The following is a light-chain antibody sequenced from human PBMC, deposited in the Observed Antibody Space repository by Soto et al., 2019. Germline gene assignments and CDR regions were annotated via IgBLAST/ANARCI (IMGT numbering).Light chain of an antibody. V-gene: IGKV3-20*01. J-gene: IGKJ2*01. CDR3: QQYGSSHYT. CDR1: QSVSSSY. CDR2: GAS. Sequence: EIVLTQSPGTLSLSPGERATLSCRASQSVSSSYLAWYQQKPGQAPRLLIYGASSRATGIPDRFSCSGSGTDFTLTISRLEPEDFAVYYCQQYGSSHYTFGQGTKLEIK.